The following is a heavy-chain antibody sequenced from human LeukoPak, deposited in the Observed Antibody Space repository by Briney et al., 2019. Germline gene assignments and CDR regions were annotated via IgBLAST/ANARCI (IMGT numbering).Heavy chain of an antibody. Sequence: GGSLRLSCAASGFTFSDYYMSWIRQAPGKGLEWVSYISSSGSTLYYADSVKGRITISRDNAKNSLYLQMNSLRAEDTAVYYCARVPQYSGSYPGYFDYWGQGTLVTVSS. CDR1: GFTFSDYY. D-gene: IGHD1-26*01. J-gene: IGHJ4*02. V-gene: IGHV3-11*01. CDR2: ISSSGSTL. CDR3: ARVPQYSGSYPGYFDY.